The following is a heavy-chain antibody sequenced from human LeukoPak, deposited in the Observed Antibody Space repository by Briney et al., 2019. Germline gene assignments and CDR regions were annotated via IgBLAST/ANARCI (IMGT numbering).Heavy chain of an antibody. CDR2: IYQGGST. D-gene: IGHD6-19*01. J-gene: IGHJ4*02. CDR3: AKALPVADN. V-gene: IGHV3-53*01. Sequence: GGSLRLSCAVSTFTVASNYMSWVRQTPGKGLVWVSDIYQGGSTYYSDSVKGRFTISRDISKNTLHLQMNNLRVDDTAVYYCAKALPVADNWGQGTLVTVSS. CDR1: TFTVASNY.